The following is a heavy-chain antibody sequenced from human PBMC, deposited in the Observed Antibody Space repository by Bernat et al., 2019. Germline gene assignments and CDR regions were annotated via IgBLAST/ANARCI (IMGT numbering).Heavy chain of an antibody. Sequence: QVQLQESGPGLVKPSETLSLTCTVSGGSISSYYWSWIRQPPGKGLEWIGYIYYSGSTNYNPSLKSRVTISVDTSKNQFSLKLSSVTAADTAVYYWAGEGGIAVGYKNWFDPGGKGTLVTVS. CDR3: AGEGGIAVGYKNWFDP. D-gene: IGHD6-19*01. J-gene: IGHJ5*02. CDR2: IYYSGST. V-gene: IGHV4-59*01. CDR1: GGSISSYY.